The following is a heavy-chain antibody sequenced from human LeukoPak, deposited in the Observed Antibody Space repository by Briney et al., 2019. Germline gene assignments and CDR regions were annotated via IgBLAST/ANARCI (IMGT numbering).Heavy chain of an antibody. CDR3: ARQHSSGWNYYYYMDV. Sequence: GESLQISCKGSGYSFTSYWIGWGRQLPGKGLEWMGIIYPGDSDTRYSPSFQGQVTISADKSISTAYLQWSSLKASDTAMYYCARQHSSGWNYYYYMDVWGKGTTVTVSS. J-gene: IGHJ6*03. D-gene: IGHD6-19*01. CDR2: IYPGDSDT. CDR1: GYSFTSYW. V-gene: IGHV5-51*01.